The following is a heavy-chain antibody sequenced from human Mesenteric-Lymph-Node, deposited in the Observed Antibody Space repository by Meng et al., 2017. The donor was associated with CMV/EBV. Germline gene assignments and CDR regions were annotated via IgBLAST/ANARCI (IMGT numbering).Heavy chain of an antibody. J-gene: IGHJ6*02. CDR3: ATRYCGSTSCYTPYGMDV. V-gene: IGHV3-74*01. Sequence: GESLKISCAASGFTFSSYWMHWVRQAPGKGLVWVSRINSDGSSTSYADSVKGRFTISRDNAKNTLYLQMNSLRAEDTALYYCATRYCGSTSCYTPYGMDVWGQGTTVTVSS. D-gene: IGHD2-2*02. CDR1: GFTFSSYW. CDR2: INSDGSST.